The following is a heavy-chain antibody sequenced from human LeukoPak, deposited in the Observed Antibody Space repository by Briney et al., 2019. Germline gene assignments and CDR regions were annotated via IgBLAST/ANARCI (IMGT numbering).Heavy chain of an antibody. Sequence: PSETLSLTCSVSGGSVRRYYWNWIRQPPGKGLEWIGYVFNDGSTNHNPSLKSRVTISVDTSKNQFSLKPSSVTTANTAVYYCARVPYGDFDNYYYGIDVWGQGTTVTVSS. V-gene: IGHV4-59*02. D-gene: IGHD4-17*01. CDR2: VFNDGST. J-gene: IGHJ6*02. CDR1: GGSVRRYY. CDR3: ARVPYGDFDNYYYGIDV.